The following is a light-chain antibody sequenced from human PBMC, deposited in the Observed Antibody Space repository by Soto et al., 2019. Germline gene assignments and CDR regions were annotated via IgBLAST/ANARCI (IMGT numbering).Light chain of an antibody. V-gene: IGKV1-17*01. J-gene: IGKJ5*01. Sequence: DIQMTQSPSSLSTSVGDRVSITCRASQGIGNGLAWYQQKPGKAPKRLISAASSLESGVPPRFSGSGSGTYFSFTISSLQPEDFATYYCQQYSNLITFGQGTRLEIK. CDR1: QGIGNG. CDR2: AAS. CDR3: QQYSNLIT.